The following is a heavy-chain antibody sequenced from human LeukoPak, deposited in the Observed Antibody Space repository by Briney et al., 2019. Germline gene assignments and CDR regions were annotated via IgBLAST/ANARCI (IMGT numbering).Heavy chain of an antibody. CDR2: IYHSGIT. CDR3: ARDRHEPGP. CDR1: GDSISSSSSY. Sequence: PSETLSLTCTVSGDSISSSSSYWGWIRQPPGKGLEWIGSIYHSGITYYNPSLKSRVTISADTPKNQFSLKLSSVTAADTAMYYCARDRHEPGPWGPGTMVTVSS. J-gene: IGHJ3*01. V-gene: IGHV4-39*07.